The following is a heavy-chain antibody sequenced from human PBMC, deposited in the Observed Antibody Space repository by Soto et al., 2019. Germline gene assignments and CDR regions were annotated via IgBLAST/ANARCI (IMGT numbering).Heavy chain of an antibody. J-gene: IGHJ4*02. CDR3: ASYDFWSGYSFDY. D-gene: IGHD3-3*01. V-gene: IGHV4-39*01. CDR1: GGSISSSSYY. CDR2: IYYSGST. Sequence: PSETLSLTCTVSGGSISSSSYYWGWIRQPPGKGLEWIGSIYYSGSTCYNPSLKSRVTISVDTSKNQFSLKLSSVTAADTAVYYCASYDFWSGYSFDYWGQGTLVTVSS.